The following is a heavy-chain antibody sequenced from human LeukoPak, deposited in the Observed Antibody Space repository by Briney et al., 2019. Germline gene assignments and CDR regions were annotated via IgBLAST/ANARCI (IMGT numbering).Heavy chain of an antibody. D-gene: IGHD2-21*02. Sequence: GGSLRLSCVASRFTFSNYWMSWVRQAPGKGLEWVANINQDGSKKPYADSMKGRFTISRDNAMESLYLQLNSLRADDTAVYYCAKWGPHCVGDYCPALDSWGQGTLVTVSS. J-gene: IGHJ4*02. V-gene: IGHV3-7*01. CDR2: INQDGSKK. CDR3: AKWGPHCVGDYCPALDS. CDR1: RFTFSNYW.